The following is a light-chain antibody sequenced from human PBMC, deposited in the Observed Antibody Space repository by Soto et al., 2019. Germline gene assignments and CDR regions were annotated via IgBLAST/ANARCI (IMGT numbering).Light chain of an antibody. CDR1: QSVSSSY. CDR2: GAS. CDR3: QQYGSSPGT. V-gene: IGKV3-20*01. J-gene: IGKJ1*01. Sequence: EIVLTQSPGTLSLSPGERATLSCRASQSVSSSYLAWYQQKPGQAPRLLIYGASSRATGIPDRFSGSGSGTDFTLTISRLEPEDVAVYYCQQYGSSPGTFGQGTQVDIK.